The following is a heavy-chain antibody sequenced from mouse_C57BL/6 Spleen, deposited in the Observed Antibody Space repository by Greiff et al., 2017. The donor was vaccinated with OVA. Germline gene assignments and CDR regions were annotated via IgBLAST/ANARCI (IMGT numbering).Heavy chain of an antibody. V-gene: IGHV5-9*01. CDR2: ISGGGGNT. D-gene: IGHD2-2*01. J-gene: IGHJ4*01. Sequence: EVQLVESGGGLVKPGGSLKLSCAASGFTFSSYTMSWVRQTPEKRLEWVATISGGGGNTYYPDSVKGRFTISRDNAKNTLYLQMSSLRSEDTALYYCARHGYLYAMDYWGQGTSVTVSS. CDR3: ARHGYLYAMDY. CDR1: GFTFSSYT.